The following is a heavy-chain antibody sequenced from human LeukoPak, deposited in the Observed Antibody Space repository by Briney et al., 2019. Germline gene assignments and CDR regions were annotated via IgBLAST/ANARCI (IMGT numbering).Heavy chain of an antibody. CDR2: MYCSGSS. J-gene: IGHJ6*02. CDR3: ARAQGLGGTTYYYYYGMDV. D-gene: IGHD1-1*01. Sequence: SETLSLTRTVSGGSISSHCWSWIRLPPGKGLEWIGDMYCSGSSNYNPSLKSRVTISVDTSKNQFSLKLSSVTAADTAVYYCARAQGLGGTTYYYYYGMDVWGQGTTVTVSS. CDR1: GGSISSHC. V-gene: IGHV4-59*11.